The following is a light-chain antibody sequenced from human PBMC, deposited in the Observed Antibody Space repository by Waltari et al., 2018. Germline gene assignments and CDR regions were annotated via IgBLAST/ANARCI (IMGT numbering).Light chain of an antibody. CDR2: EVS. J-gene: IGLJ2*01. CDR1: SSDVGGYHY. Sequence: QSALTQPASVSGSPGQSITISCTGSSSDVGGYHYVSWFQQPPGKAPKLMIYEVSNRPSGVSDRFSGSKSGNTASLTISGLQPEDEADYYCSSYTSSTTVVFGGGTKLTVL. V-gene: IGLV2-14*01. CDR3: SSYTSSTTVV.